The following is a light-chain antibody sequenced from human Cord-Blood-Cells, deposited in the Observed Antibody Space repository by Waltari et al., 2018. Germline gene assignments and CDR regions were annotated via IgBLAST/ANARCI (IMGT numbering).Light chain of an antibody. CDR1: SSDVGGYNY. V-gene: IGLV2-14*01. CDR2: EVS. CDR3: SSYTSSSTYG. J-gene: IGLJ1*01. Sequence: QSALTQPASVSGSPGQSITISCTGTSSDVGGYNYVSWYQQHPGKAPKLMIYEVSNRPSGGSTPFSGSKAGDTASPTISGLQAEAEADYYCSSYTSSSTYGFGTGTKVTVL.